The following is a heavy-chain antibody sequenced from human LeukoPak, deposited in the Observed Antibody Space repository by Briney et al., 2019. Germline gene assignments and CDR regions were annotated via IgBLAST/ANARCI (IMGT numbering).Heavy chain of an antibody. Sequence: GGSLRLSCAASGFTVSSNYMSWVRQAPGKGLEWVSAITASGGNTYYADSVKGRFTISRDNSKNTLYLQVNSLRVEDTAVYYCAKGNGYSYGRYYFDYWGQGTLVTVSS. CDR3: AKGNGYSYGRYYFDY. CDR1: GFTVSSNY. CDR2: ITASGGNT. D-gene: IGHD5-18*01. J-gene: IGHJ4*02. V-gene: IGHV3-23*01.